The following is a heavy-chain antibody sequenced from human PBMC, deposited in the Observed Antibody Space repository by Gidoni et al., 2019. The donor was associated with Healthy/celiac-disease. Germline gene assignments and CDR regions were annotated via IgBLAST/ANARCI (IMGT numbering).Heavy chain of an antibody. D-gene: IGHD3-10*01. V-gene: IGHV1-69*01. CDR3: CVSSHGSGNYYTLLGYYYYGMDV. Sequence: SCKASGGTFRNSGISWVRQAPGQGLEWMGGIIPIFGTANYAQKFQGRVTITADESTTTAYMELSSLRSEDTAVFYCCVSSHGSGNYYTLLGYYYYGMDVWGQGTTVTVSS. J-gene: IGHJ6*02. CDR2: IIPIFGTA. CDR1: GGTFRNSG.